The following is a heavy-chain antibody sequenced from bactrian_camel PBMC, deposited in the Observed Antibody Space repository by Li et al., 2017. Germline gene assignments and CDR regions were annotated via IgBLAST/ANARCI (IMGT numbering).Heavy chain of an antibody. CDR1: GYTYSSYC. J-gene: IGHJ4*01. V-gene: IGHV3S6*01. D-gene: IGHD1*01. CDR3: TRDRWTY. Sequence: HVQLVESGGGSVQAGGSLRLSCAASGYTYSSYCMGWFRQAPGKEREGVAVIYVDSGNSYYRDSVKGRFTISLDNTKLNLQMNDLKPEDTAVYYCTRDRWTYRGQGTQVTVS. CDR2: IYVDSGNS.